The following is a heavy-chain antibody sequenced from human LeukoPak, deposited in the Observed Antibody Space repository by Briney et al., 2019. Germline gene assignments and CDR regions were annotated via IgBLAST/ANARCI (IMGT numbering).Heavy chain of an antibody. V-gene: IGHV4-31*03. J-gene: IGHJ5*02. Sequence: SQTLSFTCTVSGGSISSGGYYWSWIRQHPGKGLEWIGYIYYSGSTYYNPSLKSRVTISVDTSKNQFSLKLSSVTAADTAVYYCARMGYYYGSGSYNWFDPWGQGTLVTVSS. D-gene: IGHD3-10*01. CDR2: IYYSGST. CDR1: GGSISSGGYY. CDR3: ARMGYYYGSGSYNWFDP.